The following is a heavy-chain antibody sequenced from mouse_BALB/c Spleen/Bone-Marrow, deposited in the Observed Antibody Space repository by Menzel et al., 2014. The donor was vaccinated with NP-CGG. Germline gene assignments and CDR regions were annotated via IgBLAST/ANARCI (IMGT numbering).Heavy chain of an antibody. CDR3: AKGEYAKRYYAMDY. D-gene: IGHD2-10*02. V-gene: IGHV2-3*01. Sequence: VQLVESGPGLVAPSQSLSITCTVSGFSLTSYGVSWVRQSPGKGLEWLGVIWGDGSTNYHSALVSRLSISKDNSKSQLFLKLNSLQTDDTATYYCAKGEYAKRYYAMDYWGQGTSVTVSS. CDR1: GFSLTSYG. J-gene: IGHJ4*01. CDR2: IWGDGST.